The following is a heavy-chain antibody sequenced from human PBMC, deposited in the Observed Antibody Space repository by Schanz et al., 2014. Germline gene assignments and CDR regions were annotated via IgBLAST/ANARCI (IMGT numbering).Heavy chain of an antibody. D-gene: IGHD2-15*01. V-gene: IGHV1-46*03. CDR2: INPSGGST. J-gene: IGHJ4*02. CDR3: GRRCSRSYIDF. Sequence: QVQLVQSGAEVKKPGASVKVSCKASGYTFTTYYMLWVRQAPGQGLEWMGIINPSGGSTRYGQKFQGRITVTTDTSTSTVYLELSSLRSDDTAVYYCGRRCSRSYIDFWGQGTLITVSS. CDR1: GYTFTTYY.